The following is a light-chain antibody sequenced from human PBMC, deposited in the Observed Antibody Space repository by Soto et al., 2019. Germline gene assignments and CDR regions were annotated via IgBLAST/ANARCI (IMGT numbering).Light chain of an antibody. CDR1: SSDVGGYNF. J-gene: IGLJ1*01. V-gene: IGLV2-11*01. Sequence: QSVLTQPRSVSGSPGQSVTISCTGTSSDVGGYNFVSWYQQRPGKAPKLMIYDVTKRPSGVPDRFSGSKSDNTASLTISGLLSEDEADYYCCSYAGSRTYVFGTGTKVTVL. CDR2: DVT. CDR3: CSYAGSRTYV.